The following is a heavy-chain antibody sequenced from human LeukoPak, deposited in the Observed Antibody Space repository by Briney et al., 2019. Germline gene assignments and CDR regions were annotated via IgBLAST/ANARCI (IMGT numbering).Heavy chain of an antibody. D-gene: IGHD3-22*01. V-gene: IGHV3-7*04. CDR2: IKQDGSEK. CDR3: AKDSSGYYYAYSQH. J-gene: IGHJ1*01. CDR1: GFTFSSYW. Sequence: GGSLRLSCVASGFTFSSYWMSWVRQAPGKGLEWVANIKQDGSEKYYVDSVKGRFTISRDNAKNSLYLQMNSLRAEDTAVYYCAKDSSGYYYAYSQHWGQGTLVTVSS.